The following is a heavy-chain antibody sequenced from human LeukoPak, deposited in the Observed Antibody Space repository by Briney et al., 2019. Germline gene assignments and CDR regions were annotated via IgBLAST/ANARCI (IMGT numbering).Heavy chain of an antibody. CDR1: GFIFSSYS. J-gene: IGHJ3*01. CDR2: ITDDGRKT. Sequence: TGRSLRLSCAASGFIFSSYSITWVRQAPGKGLEWVACITDDGRKTYHADSVKGRFTISRDDSKNTIYLQMSSLTPEDTAVYYCARNEAAWGQGTMVTVSS. D-gene: IGHD6-25*01. V-gene: IGHV3-30*04. CDR3: ARNEAA.